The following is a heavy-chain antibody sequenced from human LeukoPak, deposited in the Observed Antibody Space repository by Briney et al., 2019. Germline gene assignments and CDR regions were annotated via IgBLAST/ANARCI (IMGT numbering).Heavy chain of an antibody. Sequence: ASVKVSCKASGYTFTSYGISWVRQAPGQGLEWMGWISAYNGNTNYAQKLQGRVTMTTDTSTSTAYMELRSLRSDDTAVYYCATYCGGDCYNAFDIWGQGTMVTVSS. CDR3: ATYCGGDCYNAFDI. V-gene: IGHV1-18*01. CDR2: ISAYNGNT. D-gene: IGHD2-21*01. J-gene: IGHJ3*02. CDR1: GYTFTSYG.